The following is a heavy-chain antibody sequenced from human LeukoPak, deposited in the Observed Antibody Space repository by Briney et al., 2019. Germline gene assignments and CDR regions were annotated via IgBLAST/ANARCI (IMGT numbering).Heavy chain of an antibody. V-gene: IGHV3-30*03. J-gene: IGHJ4*02. CDR3: AQSAPYCGGDCLAY. CDR1: GFTFSSYG. Sequence: GGSLRLSCAASGFTFSSYGMHWVRQAPGKGLEWVAVISYDGSNKYYADSVKGRFTISRDNSKNTLYLQMNSLRAEDTAVYYCAQSAPYCGGDCLAYWGQGTLVTVSS. D-gene: IGHD2-21*02. CDR2: ISYDGSNK.